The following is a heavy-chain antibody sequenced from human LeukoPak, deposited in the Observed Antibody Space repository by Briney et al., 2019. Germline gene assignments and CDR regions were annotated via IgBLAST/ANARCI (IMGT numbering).Heavy chain of an antibody. CDR2: INTNTGNP. V-gene: IGHV7-4-1*02. D-gene: IGHD4-11*01. Sequence: GASVTVSCKASGYTFTNYAMNWVRQAPGQGLEWMGWINTNTGNPTYAQGFTGRFVFSLDTSVSTAYLQISGLKAEDTAVYYCASSSPTAPHYWGQGTLVTVSS. J-gene: IGHJ4*02. CDR3: ASSSPTAPHY. CDR1: GYTFTNYA.